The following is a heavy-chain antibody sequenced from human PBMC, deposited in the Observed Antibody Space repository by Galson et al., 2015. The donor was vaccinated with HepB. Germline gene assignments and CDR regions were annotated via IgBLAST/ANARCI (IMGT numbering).Heavy chain of an antibody. D-gene: IGHD5-18*01. CDR1: GYTFTSYG. Sequence: SVKVSCKASGYTFTSYGISWVRQAPGQGLEWMGWISAYNGNTNYAQKLQGRVTMTTDTSTSTAYMELRSLRSDDTAVYYCARRMVKRGTVGSWFDPWGQGTLVTVSS. J-gene: IGHJ5*02. V-gene: IGHV1-18*04. CDR2: ISAYNGNT. CDR3: ARRMVKRGTVGSWFDP.